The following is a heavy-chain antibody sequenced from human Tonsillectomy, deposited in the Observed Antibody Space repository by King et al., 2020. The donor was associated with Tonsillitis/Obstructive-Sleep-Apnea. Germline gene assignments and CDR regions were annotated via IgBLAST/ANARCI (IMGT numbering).Heavy chain of an antibody. Sequence: VQLQQWGAGLLKPSETLSLTCAVYGGSFSGYYWSWIRQPPGKGLEWIGEINHSGSTNYNPSLKSRVTISVDTSKNQFSLKLSSVTAADTAVYYCARGEQTQAGYCSSTSCYTVVLDYWGQGTLVTVSS. CDR2: INHSGST. V-gene: IGHV4-34*01. D-gene: IGHD2-2*02. CDR1: GGSFSGYY. CDR3: ARGEQTQAGYCSSTSCYTVVLDY. J-gene: IGHJ4*02.